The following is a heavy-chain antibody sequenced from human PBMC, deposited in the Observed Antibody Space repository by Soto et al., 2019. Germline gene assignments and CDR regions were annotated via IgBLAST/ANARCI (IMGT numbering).Heavy chain of an antibody. D-gene: IGHD6-6*01. CDR1: GVSISNYY. J-gene: IGHJ4*02. CDR2: LSTSGNT. V-gene: IGHV4-4*07. CDR3: RRDFDY. Sequence: SETLSLTCTVSGVSISNYYWSWIRQPAGKGLEWIGRLSTSGNTNYNPSLKSRVTMSLDTSKNQFSLMLNSVTAADTAVYYCRRDFDYWGQGTLVTVS.